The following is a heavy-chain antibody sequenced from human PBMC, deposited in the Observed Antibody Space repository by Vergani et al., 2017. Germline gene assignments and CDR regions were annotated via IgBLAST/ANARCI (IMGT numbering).Heavy chain of an antibody. CDR1: GYTFSNYY. CDR3: ARGEYGILTGYRY. J-gene: IGHJ4*02. V-gene: IGHV1-46*03. CDR2: INPSGGHT. Sequence: QVQVVQSGAEVKKSGASVKVSCKTSGYTFSNYYMHWVRQAPGQGLEWMGIINPSGGHTNYAQKFQGRVTMTRDTSTSTVYMELSSLRSEDTAIYYCARGEYGILTGYRYWGQGTLVNVSA. D-gene: IGHD3-9*01.